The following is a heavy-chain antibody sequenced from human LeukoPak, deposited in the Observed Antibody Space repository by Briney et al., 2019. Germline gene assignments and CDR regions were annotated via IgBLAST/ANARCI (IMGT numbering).Heavy chain of an antibody. CDR3: ARVSRAAGTDY. V-gene: IGHV4-30-2*01. D-gene: IGHD1/OR15-1a*01. CDR2: IFHSGIP. CDR1: GDSLSSGGFH. Sequence: SETLSLTCTVSGDSLSSGGFHWSWVRQPPGKGLEWIGYIFHSGIPHYNPSLESRVTISVDMSKNQFSLKLSSVTAADTAVYYCARVSRAAGTDYWGQGTLVTVSS. J-gene: IGHJ4*02.